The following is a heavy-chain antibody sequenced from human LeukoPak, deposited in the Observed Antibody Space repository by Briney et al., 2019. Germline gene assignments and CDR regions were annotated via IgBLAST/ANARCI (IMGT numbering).Heavy chain of an antibody. V-gene: IGHV3-23*01. CDR1: GFTFSSYA. Sequence: GGSLRLSCAASGFTFSSYAMSWVRQAPGKGLEWVSAISGSGGSTYYADSVKGRFTISRDNSKNTLYLQMNSLRAEDTAVYYCAGTFGWELLMGMDYFDYWGQGTLVTVSS. J-gene: IGHJ4*02. CDR3: AGTFGWELLMGMDYFDY. D-gene: IGHD1-26*01. CDR2: ISGSGGST.